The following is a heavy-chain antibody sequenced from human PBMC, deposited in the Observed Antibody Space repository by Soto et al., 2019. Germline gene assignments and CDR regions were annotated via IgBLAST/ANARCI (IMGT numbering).Heavy chain of an antibody. Sequence: GGSLRLSCAASGFTFSSYAMSWVRQAPGKGLEWVSAISGSGGSTYYADSVKGRFTISRDNSKNTLYLQMNSLRAEDTAVYYCAKDPVRMDWNDVIYYYYMDVWGKGTTVTVSS. D-gene: IGHD1-1*01. J-gene: IGHJ6*03. CDR2: ISGSGGST. CDR1: GFTFSSYA. V-gene: IGHV3-23*01. CDR3: AKDPVRMDWNDVIYYYYMDV.